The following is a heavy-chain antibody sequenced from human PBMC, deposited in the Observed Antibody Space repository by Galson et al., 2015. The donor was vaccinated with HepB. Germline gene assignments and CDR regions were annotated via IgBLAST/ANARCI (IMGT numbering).Heavy chain of an antibody. CDR3: VKEGLERPVYFDY. D-gene: IGHD1-1*01. J-gene: IGHJ4*02. Sequence: SLRLSCATSGFTFRNYAMYWVRQAPGKGLGYVSDISSNGGITYYADSVKGRFTISRDNSKKTLYLQMSSLRAEDTAVYYCVKEGLERPVYFDYWGQGTLVTVSS. V-gene: IGHV3-64D*06. CDR2: ISSNGGIT. CDR1: GFTFRNYA.